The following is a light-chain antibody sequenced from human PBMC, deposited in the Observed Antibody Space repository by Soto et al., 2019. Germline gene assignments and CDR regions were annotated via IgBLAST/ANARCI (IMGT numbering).Light chain of an antibody. CDR2: DAS. V-gene: IGKV3-11*01. J-gene: IGKJ5*01. Sequence: EIVLTQSPATLSLSPGERATLSCRASQRVSSYLAWYQQKPGQAPRLLIYDASNRATRIPARFSGSGSGTDFTLTISSLEPEDFAVYYCQQRSNWPPSITFGQGTRLEIK. CDR1: QRVSSY. CDR3: QQRSNWPPSIT.